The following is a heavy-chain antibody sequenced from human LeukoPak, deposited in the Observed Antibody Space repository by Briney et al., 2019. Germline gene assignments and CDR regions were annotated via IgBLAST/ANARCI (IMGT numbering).Heavy chain of an antibody. J-gene: IGHJ5*02. Sequence: GGSLRLFCAASGFTFSNAWMSWVRQAPGKGLEWVGRIKSKTDGGTTDYAPPVKGRFTISRDDSKNTLYLQMNSLKTEDTAVYYCTTEYYYGSGSYTLDPWGQGTLVTVSS. V-gene: IGHV3-15*01. D-gene: IGHD3-10*01. CDR2: IKSKTDGGTT. CDR1: GFTFSNAW. CDR3: TTEYYYGSGSYTLDP.